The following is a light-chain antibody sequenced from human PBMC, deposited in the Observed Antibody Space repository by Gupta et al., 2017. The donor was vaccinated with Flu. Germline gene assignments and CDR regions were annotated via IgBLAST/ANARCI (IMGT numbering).Light chain of an antibody. CDR3: SSYTSSNSFV. J-gene: IGLJ1*01. CDR2: EVS. V-gene: IGLV2-14*01. Sequence: SITISTTRTSGDVGGYNYVSWYHPHPDKTPNLMFYEVSRRPAGAASLFSGSKAGNTASLTISVHQAEDAADYYCSSYTSSNSFVFGTGTKVTVL. CDR1: SGDVGGYNY.